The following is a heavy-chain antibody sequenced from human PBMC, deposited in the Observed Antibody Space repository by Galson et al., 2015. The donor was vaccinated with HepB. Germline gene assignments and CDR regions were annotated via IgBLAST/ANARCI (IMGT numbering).Heavy chain of an antibody. J-gene: IGHJ4*02. CDR2: INQGGSET. CDR1: GFTLNSYW. Sequence: SLRLSCAASGFTLNSYWMSWVRQAPGKGLEWVANINQGGSETYYVDSVKGRFTISRDNAKSSLSLEMNSLRVEDTALYFCARGGWYPEYWGQGILVTVSS. CDR3: ARGGWYPEY. D-gene: IGHD6-19*01. V-gene: IGHV3-7*03.